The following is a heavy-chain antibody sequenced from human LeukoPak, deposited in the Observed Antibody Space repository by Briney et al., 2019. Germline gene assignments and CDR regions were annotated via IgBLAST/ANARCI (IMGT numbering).Heavy chain of an antibody. V-gene: IGHV1-2*02. CDR2: IDANSGDT. CDR3: ASEAFCAGGRCYLQRVSS. J-gene: IGHJ5*02. CDR1: VCTFTAYY. D-gene: IGHD2-15*01. Sequence: GSSVHVSGQSSVCTFTAYYIHWVGRAPGQGREWMGWIDANSGDTKYAQKFQGRITISRDTSIGTAYLELSSLISDDTAVYYCASEAFCAGGRCYLQRVSSWGPGTLVTVSS.